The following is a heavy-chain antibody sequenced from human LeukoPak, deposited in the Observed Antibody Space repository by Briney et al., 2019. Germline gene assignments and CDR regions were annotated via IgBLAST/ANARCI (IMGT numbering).Heavy chain of an antibody. Sequence: SETLSLTCGVSGGSISGTNWWSWVRQPPGHGLEWIGEISLAGQTNYNPSLNGRVTMSLDKSSSQLSLHLTSVTAADTATYFCSRESGPFCPFGYWGQGTLVIVSS. V-gene: IGHV4/OR15-8*02. CDR1: GGSISGTNW. D-gene: IGHD1-26*01. CDR2: ISLAGQT. CDR3: SRESGPFCPFGY. J-gene: IGHJ4*02.